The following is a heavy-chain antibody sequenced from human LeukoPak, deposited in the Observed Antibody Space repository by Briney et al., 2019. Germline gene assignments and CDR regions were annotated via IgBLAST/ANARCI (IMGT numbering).Heavy chain of an antibody. J-gene: IGHJ3*02. D-gene: IGHD1-26*01. CDR2: ISGSGGST. Sequence: PGGSLRLSCAASGFTFSSYAMSWVRQAPGKGLEWVSAISGSGGSTHYADSVKGRFTISRDNSKNALYLQMNSLRAEDTAVYYCAKPQWEHGVGAFDIWGQGTMVTVSS. V-gene: IGHV3-23*01. CDR3: AKPQWEHGVGAFDI. CDR1: GFTFSSYA.